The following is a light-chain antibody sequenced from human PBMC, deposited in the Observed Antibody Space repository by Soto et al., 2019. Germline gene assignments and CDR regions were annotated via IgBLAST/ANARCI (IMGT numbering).Light chain of an antibody. Sequence: DIPMTQSPSTLSTSEGDRVTITCRASQSINNWLAWYQLKPGKAPKLLIYGASSLESGVPSRFSGSGSGTEFTLTISSLQPDDFATYYCQHYNGYFGQGTKLELK. V-gene: IGKV1-5*03. CDR2: GAS. J-gene: IGKJ2*01. CDR1: QSINNW. CDR3: QHYNGY.